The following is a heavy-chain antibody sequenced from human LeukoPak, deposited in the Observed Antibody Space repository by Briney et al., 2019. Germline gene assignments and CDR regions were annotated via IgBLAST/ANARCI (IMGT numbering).Heavy chain of an antibody. V-gene: IGHV1-18*01. J-gene: IGHJ4*02. CDR2: VSGCNGNT. Sequence: ASVKVSCKTSGYTFSRHGITWVRQAPGQGFEWMGWVSGCNGNTNYAQSVQGRVTMTTDTSTNTAYMELRSLRSDDTAVYYCAKDIHPGLDSGASCCFDYWGQGTPVTVSS. D-gene: IGHD3-22*01. CDR3: AKDIHPGLDSGASCCFDY. CDR1: GYTFSRHG.